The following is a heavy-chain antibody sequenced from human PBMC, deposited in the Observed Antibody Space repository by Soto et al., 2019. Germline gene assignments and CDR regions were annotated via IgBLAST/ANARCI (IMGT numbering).Heavy chain of an antibody. CDR2: ISYDGSNK. CDR3: AKDLEAAAAKGYYYYGMDV. J-gene: IGHJ6*02. CDR1: GFTFSSYG. D-gene: IGHD6-13*01. Sequence: PGGSLRLSCAASGFTFSSYGMHWVRQAPGKGLEWVAVISYDGSNKYYADSVKGRFTISRDNSKNTLYLQMNSLRAEDTAVYYCAKDLEAAAAKGYYYYGMDVWGQGTTVTVSS. V-gene: IGHV3-30*18.